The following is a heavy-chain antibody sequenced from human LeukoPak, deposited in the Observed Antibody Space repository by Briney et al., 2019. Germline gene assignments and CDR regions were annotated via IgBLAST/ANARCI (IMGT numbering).Heavy chain of an antibody. CDR3: ARKSGSSGYPLDN. Sequence: PGGSLRPSCAASGFSFSSYSMKWVRQAPGKGLEWVSYITSSSSAMHYADAVKGRFAISRDNAKNSLYLQMNSLRAEDTALYYCARKSGSSGYPLDNWGQGTLVTVSS. CDR2: ITSSSSAM. V-gene: IGHV3-48*01. CDR1: GFSFSSYS. D-gene: IGHD3-22*01. J-gene: IGHJ4*02.